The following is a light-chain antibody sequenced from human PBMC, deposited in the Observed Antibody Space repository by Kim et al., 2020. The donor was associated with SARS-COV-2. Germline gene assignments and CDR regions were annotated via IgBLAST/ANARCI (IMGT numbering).Light chain of an antibody. CDR3: QQANNYPPA. V-gene: IGKV1-9*01. Sequence: GDRVTITCRASQVIGSYLAWYQQKPAKAPTLLIYGKSTLQSGVPSRFSGSGSGTEFTLTISSLQPEDFATYYCQQANNYPPAFGGGTKVDIK. CDR1: QVIGSY. J-gene: IGKJ4*01. CDR2: GKS.